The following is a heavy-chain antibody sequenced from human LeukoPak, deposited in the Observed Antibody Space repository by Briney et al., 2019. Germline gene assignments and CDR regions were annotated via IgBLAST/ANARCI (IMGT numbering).Heavy chain of an antibody. CDR2: INHSGST. CDR3: ASVIFKAMDV. J-gene: IGHJ6*03. V-gene: IGHV4-34*01. Sequence: SETLSLTCAVCGGSFSGYYWSWIRQPPGKGLEWIGEINHSGSTNYNPSLKSRVTISVDTSKNQFSLKLSSVTAADTAVHYCASVIFKAMDVWGKGTTVTVSS. D-gene: IGHD3/OR15-3a*01. CDR1: GGSFSGYY.